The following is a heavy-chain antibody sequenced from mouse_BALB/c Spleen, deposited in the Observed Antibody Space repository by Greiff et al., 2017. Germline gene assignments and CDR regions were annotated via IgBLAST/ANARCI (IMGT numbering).Heavy chain of an antibody. Sequence: EVQGVESGGDLVKPGGSLKLSCAASGFTFSSYGMSWVRQTPDKRLEWVATISSGGSYTYYPDSVKGRFTISRDNAKNTLYLQMSSLKSEDTAMYYCARLYYYGSSRDYYAMDYWGQGTSVTVSS. D-gene: IGHD1-1*01. CDR3: ARLYYYGSSRDYYAMDY. CDR1: GFTFSSYG. CDR2: ISSGGSYT. V-gene: IGHV5-6*01. J-gene: IGHJ4*01.